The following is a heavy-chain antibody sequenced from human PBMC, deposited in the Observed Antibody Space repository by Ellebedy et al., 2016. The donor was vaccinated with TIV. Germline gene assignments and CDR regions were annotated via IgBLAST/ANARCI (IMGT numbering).Heavy chain of an antibody. D-gene: IGHD2-2*01. Sequence: GESLKISXAASGFTFSSYSMNWVRQAPGKGLEWVSYISSSSSTIYYADSVKGRFTISRDNAKNSLYLQMNSLRDEDTAVYYCARDSVVKAGYCSSTSCPSPGLLEDGMDVWGQGTTVTVSS. V-gene: IGHV3-48*02. CDR2: ISSSSSTI. CDR1: GFTFSSYS. J-gene: IGHJ6*02. CDR3: ARDSVVKAGYCSSTSCPSPGLLEDGMDV.